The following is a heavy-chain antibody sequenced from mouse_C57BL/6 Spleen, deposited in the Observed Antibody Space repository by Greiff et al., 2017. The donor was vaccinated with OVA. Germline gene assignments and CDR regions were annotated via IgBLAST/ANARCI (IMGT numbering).Heavy chain of an antibody. D-gene: IGHD3-2*02. CDR1: GYPITSDY. Sequence: EVQLQQSGPGLAKPSQTLSLPCSFTGYPITSDYWKWIRKFPGNKIRSMGYISYSGSTYYNPSLKSRISITRDTSKNQYYLQLNSVTTEDTATYYCARSSSGFAPFDYWGQGTTLTVSS. V-gene: IGHV3-8*01. CDR2: ISYSGST. J-gene: IGHJ2*01. CDR3: ARSSSGFAPFDY.